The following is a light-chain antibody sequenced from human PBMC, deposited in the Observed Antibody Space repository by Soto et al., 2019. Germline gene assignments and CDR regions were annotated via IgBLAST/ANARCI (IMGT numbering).Light chain of an antibody. Sequence: EIVLTQSPATLSLSPGETATLSCRASQNIRNYLAWYQQKPGQAPRLLIYGASSRATGIPDRFSGSGSGTDFTLTISGLEPEDFAVYYCQQYGSSLTFGGGTKVDIK. V-gene: IGKV3-20*01. CDR3: QQYGSSLT. CDR2: GAS. CDR1: QNIRNY. J-gene: IGKJ4*01.